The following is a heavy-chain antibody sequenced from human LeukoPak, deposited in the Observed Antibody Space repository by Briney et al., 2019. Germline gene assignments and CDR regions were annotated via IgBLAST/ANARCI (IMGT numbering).Heavy chain of an antibody. CDR1: GGSISGHY. Sequence: PSETLSLTCTVSGGSISGHYWTWIRQPPGKGLEWIGQIHYSGRPDFNPSLKSRVTISVDTSKNQLSLKVTSVTGADTAVYYCARFGVDYDMDVWGQGTTVTVSS. J-gene: IGHJ6*02. D-gene: IGHD3-16*01. CDR2: IHYSGRP. CDR3: ARFGVDYDMDV. V-gene: IGHV4-59*11.